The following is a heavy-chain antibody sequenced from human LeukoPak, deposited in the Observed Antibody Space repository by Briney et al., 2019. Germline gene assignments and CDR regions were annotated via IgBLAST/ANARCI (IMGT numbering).Heavy chain of an antibody. CDR2: ISYDGRNK. CDR1: AFTFNNYG. Sequence: GKSLRLSCAASAFTFNNYGMHWVRQAPGKGLEWVAVISYDGRNKHYPDSVKGRFTISRDISTDTLWLQMDSLRTEDTAVYYCAKGPLRGTAAAIDYWGQGTLVTVSS. V-gene: IGHV3-30*18. J-gene: IGHJ4*02. CDR3: AKGPLRGTAAAIDY. D-gene: IGHD2-2*01.